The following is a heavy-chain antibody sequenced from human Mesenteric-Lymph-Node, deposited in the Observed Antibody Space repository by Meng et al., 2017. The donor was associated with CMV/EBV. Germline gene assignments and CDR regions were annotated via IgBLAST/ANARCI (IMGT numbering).Heavy chain of an antibody. J-gene: IGHJ4*02. CDR2: SIPIFGTA. V-gene: IGHV1-69*01. Sequence: YAVSGERQAPGQGLEWMGGSIPIFGTANYAQGFQGRVTITAGESTSTAYMGLSRLRSEDTAVYYWARGPTTTGITMVRGVITPPRYWGQGTLVTVSS. CDR1: YA. D-gene: IGHD3-10*01. CDR3: ARGPTTTGITMVRGVITPPRY.